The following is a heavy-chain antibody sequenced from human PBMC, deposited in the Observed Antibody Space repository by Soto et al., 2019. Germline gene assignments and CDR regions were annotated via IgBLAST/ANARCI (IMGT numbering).Heavy chain of an antibody. CDR3: VYGSGYAFDI. CDR1: GGSISSGGYY. J-gene: IGHJ3*02. CDR2: IYYSGST. V-gene: IGHV4-31*03. D-gene: IGHD3-10*01. Sequence: QVQLQESGPGLVKPSQTLSLTCTVSGGSISSGGYYWSWIRQHPGKGLEWIGYIYYSGSTYYKPSLNRRVTIPVDTSKNQFSLKLSSVTAADTAVYYCVYGSGYAFDIWGQGTMVTVSS.